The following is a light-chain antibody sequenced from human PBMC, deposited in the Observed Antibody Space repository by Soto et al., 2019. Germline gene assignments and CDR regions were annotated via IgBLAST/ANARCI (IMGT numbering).Light chain of an antibody. J-gene: IGKJ5*01. Sequence: AIRMTQSPSSFSASTGDRVTVTCRASQGISSYLAWYQQKPGKAPKLLIYAASTLQSGVPSRFSGSGSGTDFTLTISSLQSEDFAVYYCQKYNNWPLNCGQGKRRAIK. CDR2: AAS. V-gene: IGKV1-8*01. CDR3: QKYNNWPLN. CDR1: QGISSY.